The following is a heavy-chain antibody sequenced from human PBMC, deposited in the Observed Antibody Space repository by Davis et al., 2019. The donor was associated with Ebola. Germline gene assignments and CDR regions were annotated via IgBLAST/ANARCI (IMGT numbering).Heavy chain of an antibody. V-gene: IGHV3-7*01. CDR3: ARDRSNHGFL. J-gene: IGHJ4*02. Sequence: GESLKIPCAASGFTFSSYWLSWVRQAPGKGLEWVANIKQDGSEKYYVDSVKGRFTISRDNAKNSLYLQMNSLRAEDTAVYYCARDRSNHGFLGGQGTLVTVSS. CDR1: GFTFSSYW. CDR2: IKQDGSEK. D-gene: IGHD1-14*01.